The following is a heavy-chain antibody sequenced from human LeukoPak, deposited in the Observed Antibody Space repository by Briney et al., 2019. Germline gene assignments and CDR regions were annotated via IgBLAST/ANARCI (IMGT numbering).Heavy chain of an antibody. CDR3: AREDDWNYEDY. V-gene: IGHV3-7*01. Sequence: GGSLRLSCAASGITFSNYWMTWVRQAPGKGLEWVANINEDGSAKYYVDSVKGRFTISRENAKNSLCLQMNSLRAEDTAIYYCAREDDWNYEDYWGQGTLVTVSS. CDR2: INEDGSAK. CDR1: GITFSNYW. J-gene: IGHJ4*02. D-gene: IGHD1-7*01.